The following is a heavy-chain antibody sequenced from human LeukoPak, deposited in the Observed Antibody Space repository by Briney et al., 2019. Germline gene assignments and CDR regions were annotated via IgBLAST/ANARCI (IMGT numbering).Heavy chain of an antibody. V-gene: IGHV1-69*05. CDR1: GGTFSSYA. CDR2: IIPIFGTA. Sequence: GSSVKVSCKASGGTFSSYAISWVRQAPGQGLEWMGRIIPIFGTANYAQKFQGRVTITTDESTSTAYMELSSLRSEDTAVYYCETEMHYYDSSGYYPQTYWGQGTLVTVSS. J-gene: IGHJ4*02. CDR3: ETEMHYYDSSGYYPQTY. D-gene: IGHD3-22*01.